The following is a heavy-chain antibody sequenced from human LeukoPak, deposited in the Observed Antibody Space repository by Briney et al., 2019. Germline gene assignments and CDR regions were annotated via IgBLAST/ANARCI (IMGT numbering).Heavy chain of an antibody. CDR2: INHSGST. CDR3: ARGIGIAAARRFDP. V-gene: IGHV4-34*01. D-gene: IGHD6-13*01. Sequence: PSETLSLTCAVYGGSFSGYYWSWIRQPPGKGLEWIGEINHSGSTNYNPSLKSRVTISVDTSKNQFSLKLSSVTAADTAVYYCARGIGIAAARRFDPRGQGTLVTVSS. J-gene: IGHJ5*02. CDR1: GGSFSGYY.